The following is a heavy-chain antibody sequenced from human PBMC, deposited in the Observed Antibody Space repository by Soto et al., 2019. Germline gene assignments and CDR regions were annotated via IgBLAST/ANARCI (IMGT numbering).Heavy chain of an antibody. D-gene: IGHD3-22*01. V-gene: IGHV1-2*02. CDR3: ARIKIYYERSGPFDY. CDR2: INPNNGDT. Sequence: DLVKFSCQASGYTFTGYYMHWVRQAPGQGLEWMGWINPNNGDTKYAQKFQGRVTMTRDTSINTASMELGRLRSDETAVYSCARIKIYYERSGPFDYWGQGTLVTVS. CDR1: GYTFTGYY. J-gene: IGHJ4*02.